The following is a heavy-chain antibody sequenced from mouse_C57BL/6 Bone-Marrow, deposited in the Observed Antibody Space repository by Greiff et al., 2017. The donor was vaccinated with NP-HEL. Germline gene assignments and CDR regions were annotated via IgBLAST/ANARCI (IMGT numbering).Heavy chain of an antibody. CDR1: GYAFSSSW. Sequence: VQLQQSGPELVKPGASVKISCKASGYAFSSSWMNWVKQRPGKGLEWIGRIYPGDGDTNYNGKFKGKATLTADKSSSTAYMQLSSLTSEDSAVYFCARGTSNSYYFDYWGQGTTRTVSS. J-gene: IGHJ2*01. V-gene: IGHV1-82*01. CDR2: IYPGDGDT. D-gene: IGHD4-1*01. CDR3: ARGTSNSYYFDY.